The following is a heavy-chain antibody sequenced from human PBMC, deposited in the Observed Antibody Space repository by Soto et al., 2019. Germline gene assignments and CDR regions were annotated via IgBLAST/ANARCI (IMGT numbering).Heavy chain of an antibody. CDR1: GGSISSGGYY. Sequence: PWETLSLTCTVSGGSISSGGYYWSWIRQHPGKGLERIGYIYYSGSTYYNPSLKSRVTISVDTPKNQFSLKLSSVTAADTAVYCCARFMRGGGEDGRGYYYYGMDVWGQGTTVTV. CDR3: ARFMRGGGEDGRGYYYYGMDV. D-gene: IGHD3-10*02. V-gene: IGHV4-31*03. J-gene: IGHJ6*02. CDR2: IYYSGST.